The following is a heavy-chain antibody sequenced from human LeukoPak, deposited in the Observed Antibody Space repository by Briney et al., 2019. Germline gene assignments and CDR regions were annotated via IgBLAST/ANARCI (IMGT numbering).Heavy chain of an antibody. CDR2: IYTSAST. CDR3: GRDRLVSGGWYKALDD. J-gene: IGHJ4*02. Sequence: SETLSLTSTVSGGSISRGSYYWSWIRQPAGKGLEWIGRIYTSASTNYNPSLKSRVTLSVDPSKNQFSLKLSSVPAADPRVYFCGRDRLVSGGWYKALDDWGQGNLVTVSS. D-gene: IGHD6-19*01. V-gene: IGHV4-61*02. CDR1: GGSISRGSYY.